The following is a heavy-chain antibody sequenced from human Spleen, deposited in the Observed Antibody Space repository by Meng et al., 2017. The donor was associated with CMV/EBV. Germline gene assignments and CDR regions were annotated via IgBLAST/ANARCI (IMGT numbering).Heavy chain of an antibody. CDR3: ARDLGDDFWSGFDY. D-gene: IGHD3-3*01. CDR1: GGTFSSYA. Sequence: SVKVSCKASGGTFSSYAISWVRQAPGQGLEWMGGIIPIFGTANYEQKFQGRVTITTDESTSTAYMELSSLRSEDTAVYYCARDLGDDFWSGFDYWGQGTLVTVSS. J-gene: IGHJ4*02. CDR2: IIPIFGTA. V-gene: IGHV1-69*05.